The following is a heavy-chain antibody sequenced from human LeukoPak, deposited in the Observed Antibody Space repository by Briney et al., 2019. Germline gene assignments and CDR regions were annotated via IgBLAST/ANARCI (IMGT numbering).Heavy chain of an antibody. Sequence: SETLSLTCTVSGGSISSYYWSWIRQPPGKGLEWIGEINHSGSTNYNPSLKSRVTISVDTSKNQFSLKLSSVTAADTAVYYCARSRVHYDYVWGSSRAIDYWGQGTLVTVSS. CDR3: ARSRVHYDYVWGSSRAIDY. CDR2: INHSGST. CDR1: GGSISSYY. J-gene: IGHJ4*02. D-gene: IGHD3-16*01. V-gene: IGHV4-34*01.